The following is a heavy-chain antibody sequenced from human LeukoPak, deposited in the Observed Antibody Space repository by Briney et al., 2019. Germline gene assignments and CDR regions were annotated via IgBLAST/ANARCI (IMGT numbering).Heavy chain of an antibody. CDR2: IYTGGGT. V-gene: IGHV3-53*05. D-gene: IGHD2-15*01. CDR1: GFIVSNSY. Sequence: GGSLSLSCAASGFIVSNSYMSWVRQAPGKGLECVSVIYTGGGTFYTDSVKGRFTISRDNSKNTVYLQMSSLSLEDTAVYYCAKARGVVVVAAIDYWGQGTLVTVSS. J-gene: IGHJ4*02. CDR3: AKARGVVVVAAIDY.